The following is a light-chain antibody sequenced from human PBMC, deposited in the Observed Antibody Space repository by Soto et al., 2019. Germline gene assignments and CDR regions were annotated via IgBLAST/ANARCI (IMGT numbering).Light chain of an antibody. V-gene: IGLV2-14*01. Sequence: QSALTQPASVSGSPGQSITISCAGTTSDVGGYNYVSWYQQYPGKAPKFMIFEVSNRPSGVSNRFSGSKSGNTASLTISGLQADDEADYYCSSYTSSGTWVFGGGTQLTVL. CDR2: EVS. J-gene: IGLJ3*02. CDR3: SSYTSSGTWV. CDR1: TSDVGGYNY.